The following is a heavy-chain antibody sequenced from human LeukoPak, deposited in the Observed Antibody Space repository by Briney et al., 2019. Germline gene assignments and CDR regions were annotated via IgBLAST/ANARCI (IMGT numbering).Heavy chain of an antibody. Sequence: SETLSLTCNVSGASISDYYWSWVRQSPEKGLEWIACLYYSGSTHYNPSLRSRVAISGDTSRNQFSLKLTSVTTADTAVYFCARTIRRGWFDLWGRGTLVTVSS. J-gene: IGHJ2*01. CDR3: ARTIRRGWFDL. CDR2: LYYSGST. CDR1: GASISDYY. D-gene: IGHD2-15*01. V-gene: IGHV4-59*01.